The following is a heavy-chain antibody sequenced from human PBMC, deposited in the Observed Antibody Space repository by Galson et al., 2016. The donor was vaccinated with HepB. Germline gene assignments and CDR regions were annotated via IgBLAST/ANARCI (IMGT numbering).Heavy chain of an antibody. CDR3: ARPSSSSWAFDY. Sequence: SLRLSCAASGFTFSSYSMNWVRQAPGKGLEWVSAMSSSSSYIYYADSVKGRFTISRDNAKNSLYLQMNSLRAEDTAVYYCARPSSSSWAFDYWGQGTLVTVSS. J-gene: IGHJ4*02. D-gene: IGHD6-6*01. CDR2: MSSSSSYI. V-gene: IGHV3-21*01. CDR1: GFTFSSYS.